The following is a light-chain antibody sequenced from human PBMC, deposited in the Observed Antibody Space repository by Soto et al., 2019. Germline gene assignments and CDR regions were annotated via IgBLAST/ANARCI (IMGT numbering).Light chain of an antibody. CDR2: GAS. J-gene: IGKJ1*01. V-gene: IGKV3-20*01. CDR1: QSVSSSY. Sequence: EIVLTQSPGTLSLSPGERATLSCRASQSVSSSYLAWYQQKPGQAPMLLIYGASSRATSIPDRFSGSGSGTDFTLTISRLESEDFAVYFCQQYDNSPPSTFGQGTKVEIK. CDR3: QQYDNSPPST.